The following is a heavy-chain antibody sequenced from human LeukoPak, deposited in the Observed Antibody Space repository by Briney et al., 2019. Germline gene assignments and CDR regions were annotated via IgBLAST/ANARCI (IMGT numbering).Heavy chain of an antibody. V-gene: IGHV3-33*01. CDR3: ARDFFDYDSSGYFDY. Sequence: GGSLRLYCAASGFTFSSYGMHWVRQAPGKGLEWVAVIWYDGSNKYYADSVKGRFTISRDNSKNTLYLQMNSLRAEDTAVYYCARDFFDYDSSGYFDYWGQGTLVTVSS. CDR2: IWYDGSNK. J-gene: IGHJ4*02. D-gene: IGHD3-22*01. CDR1: GFTFSSYG.